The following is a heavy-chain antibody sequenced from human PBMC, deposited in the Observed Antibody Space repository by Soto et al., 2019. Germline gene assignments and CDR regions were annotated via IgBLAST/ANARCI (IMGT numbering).Heavy chain of an antibody. Sequence: WASVKVSCKASGFTFTSSAVQWVRQARGQRLEWIGWIVVGSGNTNYAQKFQERVTITRDMSTSTAYMELSSLRSEDTAVYYCAADHDWEWLLSDYGMDVLGQGTTVTVSS. CDR1: GFTFTSSA. CDR3: AADHDWEWLLSDYGMDV. V-gene: IGHV1-58*01. D-gene: IGHD3-3*01. CDR2: IVVGSGNT. J-gene: IGHJ6*02.